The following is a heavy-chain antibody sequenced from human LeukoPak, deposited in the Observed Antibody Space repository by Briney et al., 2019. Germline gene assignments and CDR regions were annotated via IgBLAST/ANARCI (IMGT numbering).Heavy chain of an antibody. CDR2: IIPIFGTA. D-gene: IGHD2-15*01. Sequence: EASVKVSCKASGGTFSSYAISWVRQAPGQGLEWMGGIIPIFGTANYAQKFQGRVTITADESTSTAYMELSSLRSEDTAVYYCARALDCSGGSCYPRRDWYFDLWGRGTLVTVSS. V-gene: IGHV1-69*13. CDR3: ARALDCSGGSCYPRRDWYFDL. J-gene: IGHJ2*01. CDR1: GGTFSSYA.